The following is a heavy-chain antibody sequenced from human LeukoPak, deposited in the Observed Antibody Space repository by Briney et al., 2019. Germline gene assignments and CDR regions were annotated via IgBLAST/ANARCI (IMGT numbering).Heavy chain of an antibody. J-gene: IGHJ4*02. CDR1: GYTFTSYD. D-gene: IGHD1-7*01. V-gene: IGHV1-8*03. CDR3: ARGYRYNWNYGGLAY. CDR2: MNPNSGNT. Sequence: ASVKVSCKASGYTFTSYDINWVRQATEQGLEWMGWMNPNSGNTGYAQKFQGRVTITRNTSISTAYMELSSLRSEDTAVYYCARGYRYNWNYGGLAYWGQGTLVTVSS.